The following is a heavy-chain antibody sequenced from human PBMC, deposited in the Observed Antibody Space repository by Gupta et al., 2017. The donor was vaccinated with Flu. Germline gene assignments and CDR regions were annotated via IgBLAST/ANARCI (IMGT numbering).Heavy chain of an antibody. CDR1: AFTFGTDS. Sequence: VKSGGDLVQRGRSLSLSCTPSAFTFGTDSLNCFRKTREKGREWRAERRRKIYGGTTWYDAAVDGRFVFSRDISKNDAYLKMNGLKIEDTGVYFCTRILSFAAVGNPVGDDYWGRGTLVTVSS. V-gene: IGHV3-49*03. CDR3: TRILSFAAVGNPVGDDY. J-gene: IGHJ4*02. CDR2: RRRKIYGGTT. D-gene: IGHD2-21*02.